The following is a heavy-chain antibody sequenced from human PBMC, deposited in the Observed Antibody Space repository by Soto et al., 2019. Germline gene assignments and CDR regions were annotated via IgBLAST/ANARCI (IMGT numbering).Heavy chain of an antibody. CDR1: GFTFRSYV. CDR3: ARWGTTVGLDV. CDR2: TSYDGSNN. D-gene: IGHD4-17*01. V-gene: IGHV3-33*05. J-gene: IGHJ4*02. Sequence: QVQLVESGGGVVQPGTSLRLSCVGSGFTFRSYVIHWVRQAPGKGLEWVALTSYDGSNNFYVDSVKGRFTISRDNSRNTVELQMDSLRLEDTALYYCARWGTTVGLDVWGQGTLVSVSS.